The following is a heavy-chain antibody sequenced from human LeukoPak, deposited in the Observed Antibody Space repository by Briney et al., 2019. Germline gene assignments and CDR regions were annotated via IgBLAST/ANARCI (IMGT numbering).Heavy chain of an antibody. CDR3: ARGARAGYNLEPFDY. CDR2: VYYSGST. D-gene: IGHD5-24*01. V-gene: IGHV4-59*08. J-gene: IGHJ4*02. CDR1: GGSISGDY. Sequence: PSETLSLTCTVSGGSISGDYWSWIRQPPGKGLEWIGHVYYSGSTNYNPSLKSRVTISVDTSKNQFSLKLSSVTAADTAVYYCARGARAGYNLEPFDYWGQGTLVTVSS.